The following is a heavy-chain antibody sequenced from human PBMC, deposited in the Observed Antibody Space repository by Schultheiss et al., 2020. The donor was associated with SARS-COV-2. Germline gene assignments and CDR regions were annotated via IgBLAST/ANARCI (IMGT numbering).Heavy chain of an antibody. J-gene: IGHJ4*02. V-gene: IGHV4-34*01. Sequence: SETLSLTCAVYGGSFSGYYWSWIRQPPGKGLEWIGEINHSGSTNYNPSLKSRVTISVDTSKNQFSLKLSSVTAADTAVYYCAHYDFWSGYFNYWGQGTLVTVSS. CDR1: GGSFSGYY. CDR3: AHYDFWSGYFNY. CDR2: INHSGST. D-gene: IGHD3-3*01.